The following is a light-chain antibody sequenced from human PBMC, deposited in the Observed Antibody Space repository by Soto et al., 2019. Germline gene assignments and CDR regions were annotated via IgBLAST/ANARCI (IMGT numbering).Light chain of an antibody. V-gene: IGKV3D-15*01. CDR3: QQYGSPWT. CDR1: QSVSSN. J-gene: IGKJ1*01. Sequence: IVMAHAPATLSVSPGERAALSFRASQSVSSNLAWYQQKPGQAPRLLIYGASTRATGIPARFSGSGSGTDFTLTISRLEPEDFAVYYCQQYGSPWTFGQGTKVDIK. CDR2: GAS.